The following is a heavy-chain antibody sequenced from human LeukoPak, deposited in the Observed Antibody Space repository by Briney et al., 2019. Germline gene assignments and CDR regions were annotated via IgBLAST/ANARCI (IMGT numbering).Heavy chain of an antibody. J-gene: IGHJ4*02. CDR1: GFTFSSQA. CDR3: AKGNDYRYGDYYDY. CDR2: ISGPASST. V-gene: IGHV3-23*01. D-gene: IGHD4-17*01. Sequence: PGGSLRLSCAASGFTFSSQAMSWVRQASGRGLEWISAISGPASSTYYADSVKGRFTISRDNSKNTLYLQMNSLRAGDTAVYYCAKGNDYRYGDYYDYWGQGTLVTVSS.